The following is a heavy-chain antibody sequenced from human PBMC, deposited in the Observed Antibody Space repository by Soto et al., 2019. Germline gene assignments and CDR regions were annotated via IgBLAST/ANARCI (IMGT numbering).Heavy chain of an antibody. CDR3: ARHSSIGYYYYMDV. V-gene: IGHV4-59*08. CDR1: GGSISSYY. Sequence: SETLSLTCTVSGGSISSYYWIWIRQPPGKGLEWIGYIYYSGSTNYNPSLKSRVTISVDTSKNQFSLKLSSVTAADTAVYYCARHSSIGYYYYMDVWGKGTTVTVSS. J-gene: IGHJ6*03. D-gene: IGHD6-6*01. CDR2: IYYSGST.